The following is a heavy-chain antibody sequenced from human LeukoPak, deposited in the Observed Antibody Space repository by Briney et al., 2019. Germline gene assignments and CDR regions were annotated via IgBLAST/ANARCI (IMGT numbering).Heavy chain of an antibody. CDR2: ISGSGGTT. Sequence: GGSLRLSFSASGFTFSTYAMNWVRQAPGKGLEWVSGISGSGGTTYYADSVKGRFTISRDNSKNTLYLQMNYLRAEDTALYYCAKNIAAPTTPLDYWGQGTLVTVSS. CDR1: GFTFSTYA. D-gene: IGHD2/OR15-2a*01. CDR3: AKNIAAPTTPLDY. J-gene: IGHJ4*02. V-gene: IGHV3-23*01.